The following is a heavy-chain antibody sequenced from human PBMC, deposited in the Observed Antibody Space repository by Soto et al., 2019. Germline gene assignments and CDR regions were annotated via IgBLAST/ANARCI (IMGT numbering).Heavy chain of an antibody. V-gene: IGHV1-46*01. CDR3: AVLSGGGGDHDDAFDI. Sequence: GASVKVCCTASGYTITSYYMHWGRQAPGQGLEWMGIINPSGGSTSYAQKFQGRVTMTRDTSTSTVYMELSSLRSEDTAVYYCAVLSGGGGDHDDAFDIWGQGTMVTVSS. J-gene: IGHJ3*02. CDR1: GYTITSYY. D-gene: IGHD2-21*02. CDR2: INPSGGST.